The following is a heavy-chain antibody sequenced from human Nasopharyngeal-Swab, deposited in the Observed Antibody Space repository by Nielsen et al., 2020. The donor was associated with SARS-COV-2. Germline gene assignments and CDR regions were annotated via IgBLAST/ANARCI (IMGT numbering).Heavy chain of an antibody. V-gene: IGHV1-18*01. D-gene: IGHD5-24*01. Sequence: ASVKVSCKASGYTFTSYGISWVRQAPGQGLEWMGWISAYNGNTNYAQKLQGRVTMTTDTSTSTAYMELRSLRSDDTAVYYCARVMEMATILVGYYSYMDVWGKGTTVTVSS. CDR1: GYTFTSYG. CDR2: ISAYNGNT. CDR3: ARVMEMATILVGYYSYMDV. J-gene: IGHJ6*03.